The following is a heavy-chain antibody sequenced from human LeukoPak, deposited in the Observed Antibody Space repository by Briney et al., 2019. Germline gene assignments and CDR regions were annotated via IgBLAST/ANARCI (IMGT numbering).Heavy chain of an antibody. CDR2: ISDNGVTI. CDR1: GFTFSGYE. V-gene: IGHV3-48*03. CDR3: AGELGYCSGGDY. D-gene: IGHD2-15*01. J-gene: IGHJ4*02. Sequence: HTGGSLRLSCAASGFTFSGYEMNWVRQAPGKGLEWISYISDNGVTIYYADSVKGRFTISRDNAKNSLYLQMNSLSAEDTAVYYCAGELGYCSGGDYWGQGTLVTVSS.